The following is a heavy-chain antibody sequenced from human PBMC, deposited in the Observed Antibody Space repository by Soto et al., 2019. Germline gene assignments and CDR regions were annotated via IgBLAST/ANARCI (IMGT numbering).Heavy chain of an antibody. D-gene: IGHD6-13*01. Sequence: GGSLRLSCAASGFTFSSYAMHWVRQAPGKGLEWVAVISYDGSTYYADSVKGRFTISRDNSKNTLYLQMNSLRAEDTAVYYCAKDLGIAAAGTLIGFDPWGQGTLVTVSS. CDR1: GFTFSSYA. J-gene: IGHJ5*02. V-gene: IGHV3-30-3*01. CDR3: AKDLGIAAAGTLIGFDP. CDR2: ISYDGST.